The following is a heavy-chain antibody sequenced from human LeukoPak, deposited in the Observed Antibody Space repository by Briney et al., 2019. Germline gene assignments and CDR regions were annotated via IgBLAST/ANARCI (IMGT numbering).Heavy chain of an antibody. Sequence: HSGGSLRLSCAASGFTFSGYAMHWARQAPGKGLEWVAVISYDGSNKYYADSVRGRFTISRDNSKNTLYLQMNSLRAEDTAVYYCARERATYYYDSSGYYLDYWGQGTLVTVSS. CDR2: ISYDGSNK. CDR1: GFTFSGYA. D-gene: IGHD3-22*01. V-gene: IGHV3-30*01. J-gene: IGHJ4*02. CDR3: ARERATYYYDSSGYYLDY.